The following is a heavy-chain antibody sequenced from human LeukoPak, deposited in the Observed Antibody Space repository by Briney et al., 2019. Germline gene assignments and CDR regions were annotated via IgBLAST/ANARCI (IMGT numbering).Heavy chain of an antibody. Sequence: PSETLSLTCAVYGGSFSGYYWSWIRQPPGKGLEWIGEINHSGSTNYNPSLKSRVTISVDTSKNQFSLKLSSVTAADTAVYYCALHQGDIVVVPAARHGMDVWGQGTTVTVSS. CDR1: GGSFSGYY. V-gene: IGHV4-34*01. D-gene: IGHD2-2*01. CDR3: ALHQGDIVVVPAARHGMDV. J-gene: IGHJ6*02. CDR2: INHSGST.